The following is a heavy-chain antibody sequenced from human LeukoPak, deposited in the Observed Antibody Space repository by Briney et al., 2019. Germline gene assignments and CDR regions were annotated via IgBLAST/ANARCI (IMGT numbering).Heavy chain of an antibody. CDR2: IYHSGST. D-gene: IGHD3-3*01. CDR3: AREVGDFWSGYLFDY. J-gene: IGHJ4*02. CDR1: GGSISSGGYS. V-gene: IGHV4-30-2*01. Sequence: SQTLSLTCAVFGGSISSGGYSWSWIRQPPGKGLEWIGYIYHSGSTYYNPSLKSRVTISVDTSKNQFSLKLSSVTAADTAVYYCAREVGDFWSGYLFDYWGQGTLVTVSS.